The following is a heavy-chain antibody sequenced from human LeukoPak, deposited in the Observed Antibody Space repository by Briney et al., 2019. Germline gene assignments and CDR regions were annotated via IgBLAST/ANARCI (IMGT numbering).Heavy chain of an antibody. CDR2: ISAYNGNT. CDR3: ARSYDSSGYYPGGDY. J-gene: IGHJ4*02. CDR1: GYTFTSYG. V-gene: IGHV1-18*01. Sequence: GASVKVSCKASGYTFTSYGISWVRQAPGQGLEWMGWISAYNGNTNYAQKLQGRVTMTTDTSTSTAYMELRSLRSDDTAVYYCARSYDSSGYYPGGDYWGREPWSPSPQ. D-gene: IGHD3-22*01.